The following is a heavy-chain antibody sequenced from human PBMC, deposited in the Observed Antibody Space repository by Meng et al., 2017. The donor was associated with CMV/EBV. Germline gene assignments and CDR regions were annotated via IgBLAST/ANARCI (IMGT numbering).Heavy chain of an antibody. V-gene: IGHV3-21*01. Sequence: GESLKISCAASGFTFSSYSMNWVRQAPGKGLEWVSSISSSSSYIYYADSVKGRFTISRDNAKNSLYLQMNSLRAEDTAVYYCARDLSNYDILTGHQYYYYGMDVWGQGTTVTVSS. CDR2: ISSSSSYI. J-gene: IGHJ6*02. D-gene: IGHD3-9*01. CDR1: GFTFSSYS. CDR3: ARDLSNYDILTGHQYYYYGMDV.